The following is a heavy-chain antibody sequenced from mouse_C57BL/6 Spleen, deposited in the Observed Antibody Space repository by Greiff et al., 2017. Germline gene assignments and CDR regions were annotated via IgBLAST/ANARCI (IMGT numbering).Heavy chain of an antibody. Sequence: QVQLQQSGAELAKPGASVKLSCKASGYTFTSYWMHWVKQRPGQGLEWIGYINPSSGYTKYNQKFKDKATLTADKSSSTAYMQLSSLTYEDSAVYYCACYGSSHKGAMDYWGQGTSVTVSS. D-gene: IGHD1-1*01. CDR2: INPSSGYT. CDR1: GYTFTSYW. J-gene: IGHJ4*01. V-gene: IGHV1-7*01. CDR3: ACYGSSHKGAMDY.